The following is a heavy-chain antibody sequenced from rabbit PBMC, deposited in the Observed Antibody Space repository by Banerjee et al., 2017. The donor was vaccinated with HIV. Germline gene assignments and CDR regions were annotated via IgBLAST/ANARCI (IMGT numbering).Heavy chain of an antibody. CDR1: GFSFSGGYD. Sequence: QSLEESGGDLVKPGASLTLTCKASGFSFSGGYDMCWVRPAPGKGLEWIGDIDAGITDNTWYANWAKGRFTISKTSSTTVTLQMTGLTAADTATYFCARDLAAVTGWNFGLWGPGTLVTVS. CDR2: IDAGITDNT. CDR3: ARDLAAVTGWNFGL. D-gene: IGHD7-1*01. J-gene: IGHJ4*01. V-gene: IGHV1S40*01.